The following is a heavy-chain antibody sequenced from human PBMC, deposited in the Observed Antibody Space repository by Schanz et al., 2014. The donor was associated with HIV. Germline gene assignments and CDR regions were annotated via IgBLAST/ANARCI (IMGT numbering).Heavy chain of an antibody. J-gene: IGHJ6*02. CDR1: GFTFSTYA. D-gene: IGHD5-18*01. V-gene: IGHV3-30*03. Sequence: VQLLESGGGLVQPGGSLRLSCAASGFTFSTYAMNWVRQAPGKGLEWVAVISYDGSNKYYADSVKGRFTISRDNSKNTLYLQMNSLRAEDTAVYYCARDAASHSYGSTMDVWGQGTTVTVS. CDR2: ISYDGSNK. CDR3: ARDAASHSYGSTMDV.